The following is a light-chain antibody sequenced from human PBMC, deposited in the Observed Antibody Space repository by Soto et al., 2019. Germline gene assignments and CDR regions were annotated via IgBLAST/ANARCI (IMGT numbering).Light chain of an antibody. CDR2: EVS. CDR3: SSYTSNSTLV. Sequence: QSVLTQPPSVSGAPGQTITISCTGTSSDVGAYDYVSWYQQHPDKAPKLMIFEVSDRPSGVSNRFSGSNSGNTASLTISGLQAEDEADYFCSSYTSNSTLVFGGGTKLTVL. V-gene: IGLV2-14*01. J-gene: IGLJ3*02. CDR1: SSDVGAYDY.